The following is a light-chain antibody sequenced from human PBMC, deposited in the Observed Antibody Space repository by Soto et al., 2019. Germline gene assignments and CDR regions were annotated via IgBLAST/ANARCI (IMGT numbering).Light chain of an antibody. J-gene: IGKJ2*01. CDR1: QSVLYSSNNNNY. Sequence: DIVMTQSPDSLAVSLGEGATINCKSSQSVLYSSNNNNYLAWYQQKPGQPPKLLIYWASTRESGDPDRFSGSGSGTDFTLTISSLQAEDVAVYYCQQYYSTPPTFGQGTKLEIK. CDR2: WAS. V-gene: IGKV4-1*01. CDR3: QQYYSTPPT.